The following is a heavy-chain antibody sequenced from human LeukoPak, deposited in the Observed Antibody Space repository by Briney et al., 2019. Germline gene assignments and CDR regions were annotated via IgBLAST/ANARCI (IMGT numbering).Heavy chain of an antibody. CDR2: IYHSGST. CDR1: GGSISSYY. J-gene: IGHJ4*02. V-gene: IGHV4-38-2*02. CDR3: ARVEQEMVDFDY. D-gene: IGHD2-8*01. Sequence: SETLSLTCTVSGGSISSYYWSWIRQPPGKGLEWIGSIYHSGSTYYNPSLKSRVTISVDTSKNQFSLKLSSVTAADTAVYYCARVEQEMVDFDYWGQGTLVTVSS.